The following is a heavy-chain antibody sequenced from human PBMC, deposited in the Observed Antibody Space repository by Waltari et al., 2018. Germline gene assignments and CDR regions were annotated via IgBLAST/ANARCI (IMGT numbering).Heavy chain of an antibody. V-gene: IGHV6-1*01. J-gene: IGHJ6*02. CDR2: TYFRSQGHN. Sequence: QVQLQQSGPGLVKPSQTLSLTCAISGDSVSSNSAAWTWIRQSPSRGLEWLGRTYFRSQGHNEYAISVKSRITISPDTSKNQFSLQLTSVSPEDTAVYYCARGRPDYYAMDVWGQGTTVTVSS. CDR3: ARGRPDYYAMDV. CDR1: GDSVSSNSAA.